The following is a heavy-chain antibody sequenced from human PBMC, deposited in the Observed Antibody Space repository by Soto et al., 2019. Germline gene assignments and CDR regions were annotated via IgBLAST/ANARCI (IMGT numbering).Heavy chain of an antibody. J-gene: IGHJ4*02. Sequence: GGSLKISRKGSWYSLSRYLVGGGGQMPRKGLEWMGIIYPGDSDTRYSPSFQGQVTISADKSISTAYLEWSSLKASDTAMYYCARPSEVAATGVGFDYWGQGTLVTVSS. CDR2: IYPGDSDT. V-gene: IGHV5-51*01. D-gene: IGHD2-15*01. CDR1: WYSLSRYL. CDR3: ARPSEVAATGVGFDY.